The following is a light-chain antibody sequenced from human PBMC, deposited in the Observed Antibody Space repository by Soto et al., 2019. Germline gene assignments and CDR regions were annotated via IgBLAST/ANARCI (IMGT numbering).Light chain of an antibody. Sequence: DLQMTQSPSTLSASVGDRVTITCRASQSISSWLAWYQQKPGKAPKLLIYDASSLESGVPSRFSGSGSGTEFTLTISSLQPDDFATYYCQQYNSYWTFCQGTKVDIK. CDR3: QQYNSYWT. J-gene: IGKJ1*01. CDR2: DAS. V-gene: IGKV1-5*01. CDR1: QSISSW.